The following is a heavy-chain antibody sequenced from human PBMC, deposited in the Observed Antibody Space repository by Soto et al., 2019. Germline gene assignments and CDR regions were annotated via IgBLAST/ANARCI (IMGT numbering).Heavy chain of an antibody. J-gene: IGHJ6*02. CDR3: PRISGWYGLGMEV. CDR2: IYYSGST. D-gene: IGHD6-13*01. CDR1: GYSISSSNW. Sequence: QVQLQESGPGLVKPSDTLSLTCAVSGYSISSSNWWGWIRQPPGKGLEWIGYIYYSGSTYYNPSRKTRATVDAVTSNNQFSVKLRSVTAADTDVYDRPRISGWYGLGMEVWGQGTTVAVSS. V-gene: IGHV4-28*01.